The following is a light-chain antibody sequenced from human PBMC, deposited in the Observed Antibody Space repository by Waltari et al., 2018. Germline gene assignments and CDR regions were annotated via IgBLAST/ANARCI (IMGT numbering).Light chain of an antibody. J-gene: IGKJ2*01. V-gene: IGKV3-20*01. CDR2: AAS. CDR3: HQHGSSVLYT. Sequence: RSSQRLTRSYLAGYQHQPALAPRLLIYAASSRAAGSPDSMSGSRSGTNFTLTISRREPEDFAVYYCHQHGSSVLYTFGQGTKLEIK. CDR1: QRLTRSY.